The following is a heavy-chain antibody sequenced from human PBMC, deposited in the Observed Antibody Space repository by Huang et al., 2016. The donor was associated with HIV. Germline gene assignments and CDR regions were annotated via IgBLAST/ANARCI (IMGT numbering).Heavy chain of an antibody. V-gene: IGHV1-69*13. D-gene: IGHD2-21*02. CDR2: IIPMFGTT. CDR3: ARQPYCGGDCAHYYYFYMDV. CDR1: GGTFSTNA. J-gene: IGHJ6*03. Sequence: QVQLVQSGAEVKRPGASVKVSCRASGGTFSTNAVSWVRQAPGQGLGGMGGIIPMFGTTNYAQRFHGKGTITADESSSTVYMELSSRRSDDTAVYYCARQPYCGGDCAHYYYFYMDVWGKGTTVTVSS.